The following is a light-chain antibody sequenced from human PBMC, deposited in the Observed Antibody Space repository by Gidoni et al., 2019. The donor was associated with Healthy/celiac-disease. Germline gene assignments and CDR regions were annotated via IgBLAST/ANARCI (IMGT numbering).Light chain of an antibody. V-gene: IGKV3-11*01. J-gene: IGKJ1*01. CDR3: QQRSNLLWT. Sequence: EIVLTQSPATLSLSPGERATLPCRASQRVSSYLAWYQQKPGQAPRLLIYDASNMATGIPARFSGSGSGTDFTLTISSLEPEDFAVYYCQQRSNLLWTFGQGTKVEIK. CDR2: DAS. CDR1: QRVSSY.